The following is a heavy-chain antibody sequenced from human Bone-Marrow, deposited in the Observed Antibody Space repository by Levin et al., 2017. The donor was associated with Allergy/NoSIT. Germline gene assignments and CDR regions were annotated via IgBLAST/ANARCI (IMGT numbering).Heavy chain of an antibody. J-gene: IGHJ1*01. CDR3: ARGIASIAARRFQH. D-gene: IGHD6-6*01. CDR2: INHSGST. Sequence: SQTLSLTCAVYGGSFSGYYWSWIRQPPGKGLEWIGEINHSGSTNYNPSLKSRVTISVDTSKNQFSLKLSSVTAADTAVYYCARGIASIAARRFQHWGQGTLVTVSS. CDR1: GGSFSGYY. V-gene: IGHV4-34*01.